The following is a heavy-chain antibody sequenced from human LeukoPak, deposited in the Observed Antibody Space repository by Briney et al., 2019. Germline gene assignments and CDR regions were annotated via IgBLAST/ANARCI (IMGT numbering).Heavy chain of an antibody. Sequence: SETLSLTCAVYGGSFSGYYWSWIRQPPGQGLEWIGEINHSGSTNYNPSLKSRVTISVDTSKNQFSLKLSSVTAADTAAYYCSRQIRALYYYDSSGQFLFDYWGQGTLVTVSS. CDR1: GGSFSGYY. V-gene: IGHV4-34*01. J-gene: IGHJ4*02. D-gene: IGHD3-22*01. CDR2: INHSGST. CDR3: SRQIRALYYYDSSGQFLFDY.